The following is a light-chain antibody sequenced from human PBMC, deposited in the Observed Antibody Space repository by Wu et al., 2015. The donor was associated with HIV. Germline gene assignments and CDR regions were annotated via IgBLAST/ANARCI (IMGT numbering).Light chain of an antibody. V-gene: IGKV3-20*01. CDR1: QTIDNNY. CDR3: QQYGTSPRA. CDR2: GAS. J-gene: IGKJ1*01. Sequence: EIVLTQSPGTLSLSPGERATLSCRASQTIDNNYLAWFQQKSGQAPRLLFYGASSRATGIPDRFRGSGSGADFTLTINRLEPEDFAVYYCQQYGTSPRAFGQGTKVEI.